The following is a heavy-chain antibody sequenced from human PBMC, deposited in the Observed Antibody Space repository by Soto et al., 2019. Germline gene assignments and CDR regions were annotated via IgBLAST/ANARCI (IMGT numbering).Heavy chain of an antibody. CDR1: GYSFTTYW. D-gene: IGHD3-10*01. V-gene: IGHV5-51*01. CDR3: ARPGGFGESHALDY. Sequence: EVQLVQSGAEVKKPGESLKISCKGSGYSFTTYWIDWVRQMPGKGLEWMGSIYPGDTETRYSPSFQGRVTMSADKSISTAYLQWSSLKGSDTAIYYCARPGGFGESHALDYWGQGTLVTVSS. CDR2: IYPGDTET. J-gene: IGHJ4*02.